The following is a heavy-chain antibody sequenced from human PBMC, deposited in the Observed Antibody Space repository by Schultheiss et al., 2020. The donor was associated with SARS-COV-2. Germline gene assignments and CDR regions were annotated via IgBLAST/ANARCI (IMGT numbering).Heavy chain of an antibody. Sequence: SETLSLTCTVSGGSIGTYYWHWIRQSLGKGLEWIGYIYYSGSTNYNPSLKSRVTISVDTSKNQFSLKLSSVTAADTAVYYCARDPWYDILTGFDYYGMDVWGQGTTVTVSS. V-gene: IGHV4-59*01. CDR3: ARDPWYDILTGFDYYGMDV. D-gene: IGHD3-9*01. J-gene: IGHJ6*02. CDR1: GGSIGTYY. CDR2: IYYSGST.